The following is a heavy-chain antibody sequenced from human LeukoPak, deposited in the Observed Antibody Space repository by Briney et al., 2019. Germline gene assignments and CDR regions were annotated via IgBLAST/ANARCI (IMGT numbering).Heavy chain of an antibody. D-gene: IGHD2-15*01. CDR1: GYTFTGYY. J-gene: IGHJ4*02. CDR2: INPNSGGT. V-gene: IGHV1-2*02. CDR3: ASIPSHCSGGSCSGDY. Sequence: ASVKVSCKASGYTFTGYYMHLVRQAPGQGLEWMGWINPNSGGTNYAQKFQGRVTMTRDTSISTAYMELSRLRSDDTAVYYCASIPSHCSGGSCSGDYWGQGTLVTVSS.